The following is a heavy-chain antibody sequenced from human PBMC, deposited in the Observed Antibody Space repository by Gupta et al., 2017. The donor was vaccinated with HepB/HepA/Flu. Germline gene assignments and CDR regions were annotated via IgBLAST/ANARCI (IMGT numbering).Heavy chain of an antibody. J-gene: IGHJ4*02. D-gene: IGHD6-6*01. CDR1: GFTVSSNS. Sequence: EVQLVESGGVLVQPGGSLRLSCAASGFTVSSNSMNWVRQAPGKGLEWVSVIYSGGTTYYADSVKGRFTISRDISKNTLYLQMNSLRAEDTAVYYCARDPRGSSFFDDWGQGTLVTVSS. CDR2: IYSGGTT. V-gene: IGHV3-66*01. CDR3: ARDPRGSSFFDD.